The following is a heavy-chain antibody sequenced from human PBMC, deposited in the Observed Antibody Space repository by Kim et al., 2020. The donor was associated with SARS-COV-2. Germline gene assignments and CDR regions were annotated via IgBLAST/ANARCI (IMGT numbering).Heavy chain of an antibody. V-gene: IGHV5-10-1*01. CDR3: ARLSSSGLY. CDR2: YT. D-gene: IGHD6-6*01. Sequence: YTNYSPSFQGHVTISADKSISTAYLQWSSLKASDTAMYYCARLSSSGLYWGQGTLVTVSS. J-gene: IGHJ4*02.